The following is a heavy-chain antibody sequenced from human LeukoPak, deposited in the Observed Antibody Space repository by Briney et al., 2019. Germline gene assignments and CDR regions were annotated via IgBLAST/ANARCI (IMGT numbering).Heavy chain of an antibody. J-gene: IGHJ4*02. CDR1: GGSISSGDYY. D-gene: IGHD3-22*01. CDR3: ARLFSGYYYG. V-gene: IGHV4-30-4*01. Sequence: SETLSLTCTVSGGSISSGDYYRSWIRQPPGKGLEWIGYIYYSGSTYYNPSLKSRVTISVDTSKNQFSLKLSSVTAADTAVYYCARLFSGYYYGWGQGTLVTVSS. CDR2: IYYSGST.